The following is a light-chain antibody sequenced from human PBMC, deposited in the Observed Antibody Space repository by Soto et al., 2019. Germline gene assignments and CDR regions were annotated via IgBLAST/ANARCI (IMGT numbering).Light chain of an antibody. CDR1: QDISNY. V-gene: IGKV1-33*01. Sequence: DIQMTQSPSSLSASVGDRVTITCQASQDISNYLNWYQQKPGKAPMLLISDASNLETGVPSRFSPIRSGTDFTFTISSLQPEDIETDFCQQCDDLPLTFGGGTKVEI. CDR3: QQCDDLPLT. CDR2: DAS. J-gene: IGKJ4*01.